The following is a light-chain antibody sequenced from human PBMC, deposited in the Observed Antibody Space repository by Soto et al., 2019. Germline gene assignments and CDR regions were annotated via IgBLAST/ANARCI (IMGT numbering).Light chain of an antibody. J-gene: IGKJ2*01. CDR1: QSVSTN. CDR3: HQYNNWPPYT. CDR2: GAS. V-gene: IGKV3-15*01. Sequence: EIVMTQSPATLSVFPGERATLSCRASQSVSTNLAWYQQKPGQAPRLLIYGASARATGIPARFSGSGSGTEFTLTISSLQPEDFAVYYWHQYNNWPPYTFGQGTKLEIK.